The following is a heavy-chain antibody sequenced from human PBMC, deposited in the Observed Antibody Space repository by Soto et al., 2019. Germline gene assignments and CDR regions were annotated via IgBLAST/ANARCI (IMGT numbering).Heavy chain of an antibody. Sequence: QVQLVESGGGVVQPGRSLRLSCAASGFTFSSYGMHWVRQAPGKGLEWVAVIWYDGSNKYYADSVKGRFTISRDNSKNTLYLQMNSLRAEDTAVYYCARDESPGGTRPFQHWGQGTLVTVSS. CDR3: ARDESPGGTRPFQH. D-gene: IGHD1-7*01. J-gene: IGHJ1*01. CDR1: GFTFSSYG. V-gene: IGHV3-33*01. CDR2: IWYDGSNK.